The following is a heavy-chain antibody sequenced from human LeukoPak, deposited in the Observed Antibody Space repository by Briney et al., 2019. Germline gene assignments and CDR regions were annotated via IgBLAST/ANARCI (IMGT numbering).Heavy chain of an antibody. Sequence: HSQTLSLTCALSGDRVSNNSAAWHWIRQSPSRGLEWLGRPYYRSKWYNDYAVSVKSRITIHPDPSKNQFSLQLNSVTPEDTAVYYCARDKSWFDPWGQGTLVTVSS. V-gene: IGHV6-1*01. CDR2: PYYRSKWYN. J-gene: IGHJ5*02. CDR1: GDRVSNNSAA. CDR3: ARDKSWFDP.